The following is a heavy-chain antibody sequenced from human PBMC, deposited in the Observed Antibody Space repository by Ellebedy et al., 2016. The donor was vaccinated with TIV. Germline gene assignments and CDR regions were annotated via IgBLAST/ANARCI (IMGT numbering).Heavy chain of an antibody. CDR3: TRRTGVGDY. Sequence: GESLKISCAASGFTFSGSAMHWVRQASGKGLEWVGRIRSKANSYATAYAASVKGRFTISRDDSKNTAYLQMNSLKTEDTAVYYCTRRTGVGDYWGQGTLVTVSS. CDR2: IRSKANSYAT. J-gene: IGHJ4*02. D-gene: IGHD1-1*01. V-gene: IGHV3-73*01. CDR1: GFTFSGSA.